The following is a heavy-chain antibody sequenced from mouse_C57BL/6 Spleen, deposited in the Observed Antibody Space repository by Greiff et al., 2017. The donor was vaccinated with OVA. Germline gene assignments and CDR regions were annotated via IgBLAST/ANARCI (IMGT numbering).Heavy chain of an antibody. D-gene: IGHD2-4*01. Sequence: QVQLQQSGAELVRPGASVKLSCKASGYTFTDYYINWVKQRPGQGLEWIARIYPGSGNTYYNEKFKGKATLTAEKSSSTAYMQLSSLTSEDSAVYFCARIYYDHEGFAYWGQGTLVTVSA. CDR2: IYPGSGNT. V-gene: IGHV1-76*01. J-gene: IGHJ3*01. CDR1: GYTFTDYY. CDR3: ARIYYDHEGFAY.